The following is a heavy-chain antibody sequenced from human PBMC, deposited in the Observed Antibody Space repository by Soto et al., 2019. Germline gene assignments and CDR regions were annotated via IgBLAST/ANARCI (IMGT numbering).Heavy chain of an antibody. CDR2: IYHSGST. CDR1: GYSISSGYY. Sequence: SETLSLTCAVSGYSISSGYYWGWIRQPPGKGLEWIGSIYHSGSTYYNPSLKSRVTISIDASKNQFSLKMKSVTAADTAVYYCVRDYLLTGFDPWGQGALVTVSS. CDR3: VRDYLLTGFDP. D-gene: IGHD3-9*01. J-gene: IGHJ5*02. V-gene: IGHV4-38-2*02.